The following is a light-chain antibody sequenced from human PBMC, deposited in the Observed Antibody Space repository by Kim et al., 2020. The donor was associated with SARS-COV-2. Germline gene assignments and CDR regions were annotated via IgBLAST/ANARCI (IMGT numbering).Light chain of an antibody. V-gene: IGLV3-9*01. J-gene: IGLJ2*01. CDR1: NIEKKN. CDR2: RDS. CDR3: QVWDSVSVV. Sequence: SYELTQPLSVSVALGQTARITCGGNNIEKKNVHWYQQRPGQAPILVMYRDSKWPSGIPERLSGSNSGNTATLTISRVQAGDEADYYCQVWDSVSVVFGGG.